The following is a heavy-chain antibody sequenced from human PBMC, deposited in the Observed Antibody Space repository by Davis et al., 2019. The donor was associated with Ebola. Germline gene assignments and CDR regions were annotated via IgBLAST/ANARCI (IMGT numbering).Heavy chain of an antibody. CDR2: MQHSGNS. D-gene: IGHD5-12*01. CDR1: GYSISSNYY. CDR3: ARGSASGYDSHY. V-gene: IGHV4-38-2*02. J-gene: IGHJ4*02. Sequence: SETLSLTCTVSGYSISSNYYWGWIRQPPGKGLEWIGSMQHSGNSYYNPSLKSRVTISINKSTSQFSLKLSSVTAADTAVYYCARGSASGYDSHYWGQGTLVTVSS.